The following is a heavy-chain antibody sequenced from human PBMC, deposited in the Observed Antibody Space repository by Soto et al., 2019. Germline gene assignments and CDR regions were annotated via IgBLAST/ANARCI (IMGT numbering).Heavy chain of an antibody. J-gene: IGHJ4*02. CDR1: GGSVNSKY. Sequence: QLHLQESGPGLVKPSETLSLTCSVSGGSVNSKYWSWVRQPPGQGLEWFGHFYDGATTKYNHSLKGRVTISVDSSKNQFSLRLTSVTAADTSLYFCVQTTGWPGFDFWGQGLLVIVSS. V-gene: IGHV4-59*02. CDR2: FYDGATT. D-gene: IGHD6-19*01. CDR3: VQTTGWPGFDF.